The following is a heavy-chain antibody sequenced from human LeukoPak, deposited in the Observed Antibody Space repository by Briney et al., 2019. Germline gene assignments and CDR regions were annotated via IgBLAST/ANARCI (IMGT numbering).Heavy chain of an antibody. V-gene: IGHV4-59*01. CDR2: IYYSGST. CDR1: GDSIRSYY. J-gene: IGHJ4*02. Sequence: PSETLSLTCTVSGDSIRSYYWSWIRQPPGKGLEWIGYIYYSGSTNYNPSLKSRVTISVDTSKNQFSLKLSSVTAADTAVYYCARVGPTVGFGYFDYWGQGTLVTVSS. D-gene: IGHD3-16*01. CDR3: ARVGPTVGFGYFDY.